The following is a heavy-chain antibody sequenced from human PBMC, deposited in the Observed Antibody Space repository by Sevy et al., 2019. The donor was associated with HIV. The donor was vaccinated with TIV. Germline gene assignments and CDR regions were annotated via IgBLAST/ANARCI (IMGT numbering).Heavy chain of an antibody. CDR2: ISYDPINK. CDR1: GFTFSYYG. D-gene: IGHD6-13*01. CDR3: AKNTAAVGTGGFDY. J-gene: IGHJ4*02. V-gene: IGHV3-30*02. Sequence: GGSLRLSCAASGFTFSYYGMHGVRQAPGKGLEWVTFISYDPINKYYADSVKGRFTISRDNSKNTLYLQMNSLRPEDTALYYCAKNTAAVGTGGFDYWGQGTLVTVSS.